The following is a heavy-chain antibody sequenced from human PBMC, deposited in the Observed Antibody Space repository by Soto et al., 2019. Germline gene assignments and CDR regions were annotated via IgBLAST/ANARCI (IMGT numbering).Heavy chain of an antibody. Sequence: QVQLVQSGAEGKKPGASVKVSCKASGYTFTSYAMHWVRQAPGQRLEWMGWINAGNGNTKYSQKFQGRVTITRDTSASTAYMELSSLRSEDTAVYYCVRGKESYYDSSGYYYGTGWFDPWGQVTLVTVSS. CDR2: INAGNGNT. CDR3: VRGKESYYDSSGYYYGTGWFDP. J-gene: IGHJ5*02. CDR1: GYTFTSYA. V-gene: IGHV1-3*01. D-gene: IGHD3-22*01.